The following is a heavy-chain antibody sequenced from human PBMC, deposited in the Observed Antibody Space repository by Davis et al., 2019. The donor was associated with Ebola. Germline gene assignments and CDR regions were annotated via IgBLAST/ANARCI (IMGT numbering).Heavy chain of an antibody. Sequence: ASVKVSCKASGYTFTGYYMHWVRQAPGQGLEWMGWINPNSGGTNYAQKFQGWVTMTRDTSISTAYMELSRLRSDDTAVYYCAREGISGSNWFDPWGQGTLVTVSS. J-gene: IGHJ5*02. CDR1: GYTFTGYY. CDR2: INPNSGGT. V-gene: IGHV1-2*04. D-gene: IGHD3-22*01. CDR3: AREGISGSNWFDP.